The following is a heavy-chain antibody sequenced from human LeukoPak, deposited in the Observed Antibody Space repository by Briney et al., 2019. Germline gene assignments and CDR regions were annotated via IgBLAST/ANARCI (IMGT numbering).Heavy chain of an antibody. D-gene: IGHD4-17*01. Sequence: SETLSLTCAVYGGSFSGYYWSWIRQPPGKGLEWIGEINHSGSTNYNPSLKSRVTISVDTSKNPFSLKLSSVTAADTAVYYCARGLGTVPYYFDYWGQGTLVTVSS. V-gene: IGHV4-34*01. CDR3: ARGLGTVPYYFDY. J-gene: IGHJ4*02. CDR2: INHSGST. CDR1: GGSFSGYY.